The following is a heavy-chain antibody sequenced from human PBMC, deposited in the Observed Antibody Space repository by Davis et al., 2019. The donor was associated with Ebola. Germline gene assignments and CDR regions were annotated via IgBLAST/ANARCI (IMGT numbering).Heavy chain of an antibody. V-gene: IGHV3-53*01. CDR2: FYTAGTS. J-gene: IGHJ6*04. CDR3: AKSGLSFGVVKYHYGMDV. CDR1: GFPVSSNY. Sequence: GESLKISCAASGFPVSSNYMTWVRQAPGKGLEWVSIFYTAGTSYYADSVKGRFTISRDNSKKTLYQQMNSLRVEDTAVYYCAKSGLSFGVVKYHYGMDVWGKGTTVTVSS. D-gene: IGHD3-3*01.